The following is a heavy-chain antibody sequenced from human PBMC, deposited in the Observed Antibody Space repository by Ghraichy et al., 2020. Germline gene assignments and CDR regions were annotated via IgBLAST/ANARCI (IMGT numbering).Heavy chain of an antibody. V-gene: IGHV1-8*01. J-gene: IGHJ4*02. CDR2: MNPNSGNT. CDR3: ARGAPGGYCSCGSCPFFDY. D-gene: IGHD2-15*01. CDR1: GYTFTSHD. Sequence: ASVKVSCKASGYTFTSHDINWLRQAPGQGLEWMGWMNPNSGNTGYAQNFQGRVTMTRNTSISTVYMELSSLRSEDTAVYYCARGAPGGYCSCGSCPFFDYWGPGNLVTVSS.